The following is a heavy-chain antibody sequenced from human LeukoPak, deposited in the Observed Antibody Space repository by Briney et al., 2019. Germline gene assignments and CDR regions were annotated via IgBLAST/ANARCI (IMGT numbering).Heavy chain of an antibody. D-gene: IGHD6-19*01. Sequence: GGSLRLSCAASGFTFSSYAMSWVRQAPGKGLEWVSAISGGGGSTYYADSVKGRFTISRDNSKNTLYLQMNSLRAEDTAVYYCAKDLRVYSSGYDYWGQGTLVTVSS. CDR1: GFTFSSYA. CDR2: ISGGGGST. V-gene: IGHV3-23*01. J-gene: IGHJ4*02. CDR3: AKDLRVYSSGYDY.